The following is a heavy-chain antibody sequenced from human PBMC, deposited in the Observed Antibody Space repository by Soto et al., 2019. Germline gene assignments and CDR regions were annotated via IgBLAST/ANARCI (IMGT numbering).Heavy chain of an antibody. Sequence: GESLKISCKGSGHSFTTNWIVWVRQMPGKGLEWMGIIYPSDSDTRYSPSFQGQVTISADKSINTAYLQWSSLRAEDTAVYYCARVHSSSYHYFDYWGQGTVVTVSS. CDR1: GHSFTTNW. J-gene: IGHJ4*02. CDR2: IYPSDSDT. CDR3: ARVHSSSYHYFDY. D-gene: IGHD6-13*01. V-gene: IGHV5-51*01.